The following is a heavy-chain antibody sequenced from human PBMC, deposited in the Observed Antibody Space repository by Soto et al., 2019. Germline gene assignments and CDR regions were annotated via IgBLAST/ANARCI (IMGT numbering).Heavy chain of an antibody. CDR1: GGSISSSSYY. V-gene: IGHV4-39*01. CDR2: IYYSGST. Sequence: SETLSLTCTVSGGSISSSSYYWGWIRQPPGKGLEWIGSIYYSGSTYYNPSLKSRVTISVDTSKNQFSLKLSSVTAADTAVYYCARQVIFDDNIGYWGQGTLVTVSS. J-gene: IGHJ4*02. D-gene: IGHD3-3*01. CDR3: ARQVIFDDNIGY.